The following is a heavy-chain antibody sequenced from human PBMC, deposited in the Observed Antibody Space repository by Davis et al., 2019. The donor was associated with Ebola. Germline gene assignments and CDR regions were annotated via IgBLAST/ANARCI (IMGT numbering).Heavy chain of an antibody. J-gene: IGHJ4*02. V-gene: IGHV1-18*04. CDR1: GYIFSNYG. D-gene: IGHD4-11*01. Sequence: AASVKVSCKASGYIFSNYGISWVQQAPGQGLEWMGWIGPYKENTYYAQKVQGRVTMTTDTSTSTAYMELRSLRSDDTAVYYCARTPGQKYLQSFDYWGQGTLVTVSS. CDR2: IGPYKENT. CDR3: ARTPGQKYLQSFDY.